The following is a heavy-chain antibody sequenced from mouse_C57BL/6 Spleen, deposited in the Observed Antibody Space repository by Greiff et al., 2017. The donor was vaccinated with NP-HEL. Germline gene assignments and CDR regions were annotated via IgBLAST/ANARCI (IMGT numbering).Heavy chain of an antibody. V-gene: IGHV1-69*01. CDR1: GYTFTSYW. J-gene: IGHJ2*01. Sequence: QVQLQQPGAELVMPGASVKLSCKASGYTFTSYWMHWVKQRPGQGLEWIGEIDPSDSYTNYNQQFKGKSTLTVDKSSSTAYMQLSSLTSEDSAVYYCARRLSDYWGQGTTLTVSS. CDR3: ARRLSDY. CDR2: IDPSDSYT.